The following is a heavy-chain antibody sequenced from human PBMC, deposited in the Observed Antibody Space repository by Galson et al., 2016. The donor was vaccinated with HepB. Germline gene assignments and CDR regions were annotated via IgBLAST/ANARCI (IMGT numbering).Heavy chain of an antibody. CDR2: MSYGGVS. V-gene: IGHV4-39*01. CDR3: ARSQGLFDYGTGSYYLKWIDS. J-gene: IGHJ5*01. Sequence: SETLSLTCTVSGGSMRSSSHYWGWIRQPPGKGLEWIGSMSYGGVSLYNPSLKSRVATSIDMSKSQFSLRLTAVTAADTAVYYCARSQGLFDYGTGSYYLKWIDSWGQGTLVTVSS. D-gene: IGHD3-10*01. CDR1: GGSMRSSSHY.